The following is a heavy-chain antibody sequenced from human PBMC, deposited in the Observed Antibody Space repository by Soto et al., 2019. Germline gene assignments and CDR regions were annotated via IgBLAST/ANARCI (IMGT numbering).Heavy chain of an antibody. D-gene: IGHD2-2*01. Sequence: SETLSLTCTVSGVSISDYYWSWIRQPPGKGLEWIGYIYHTGSTNSNPSLKSRVTISIDTSKNQFSLMLTSVTAADTAVYYCEREGSSVSCQFDNWRQGNLVIVSS. CDR3: EREGSSVSCQFDN. CDR1: GVSISDYY. J-gene: IGHJ4*02. V-gene: IGHV4-59*01. CDR2: IYHTGST.